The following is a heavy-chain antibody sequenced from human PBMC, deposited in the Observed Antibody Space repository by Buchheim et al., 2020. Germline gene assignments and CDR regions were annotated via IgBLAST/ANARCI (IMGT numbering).Heavy chain of an antibody. J-gene: IGHJ4*02. Sequence: QVHLVHSGAEVQKPGASVTVSCKASGYIFTAYAIHWVRQAPGQRLEWMAWINPGNGATQYSQRFQGRVFVTRDTSANTVYLKLRRLRSEDTAVYFCARDASRIAVAGSVNYFDYWGQG. D-gene: IGHD6-19*01. CDR2: INPGNGAT. CDR1: GYIFTAYA. CDR3: ARDASRIAVAGSVNYFDY. V-gene: IGHV1-3*01.